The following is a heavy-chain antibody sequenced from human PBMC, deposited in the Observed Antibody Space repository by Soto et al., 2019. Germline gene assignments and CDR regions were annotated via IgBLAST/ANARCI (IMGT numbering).Heavy chain of an antibody. D-gene: IGHD5-18*01. CDR2: ISYDGSNK. V-gene: IGHV3-30*18. CDR3: AKDHGTAILRPFYFDY. CDR1: GFTFSSYG. Sequence: GGSLSLSCAASGFTFSSYGMHWVRQAPGKGLEWVAVISYDGSNKYYADSVKGRFTISRDNSKNTLYLQMNSLRAEDTAVYYCAKDHGTAILRPFYFDYWGQGTLVTVSS. J-gene: IGHJ4*02.